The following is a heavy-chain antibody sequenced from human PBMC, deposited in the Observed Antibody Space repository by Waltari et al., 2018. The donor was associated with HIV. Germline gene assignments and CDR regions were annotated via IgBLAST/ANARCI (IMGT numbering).Heavy chain of an antibody. CDR2: INPSGGNT. Sequence: QVQLVQSGAEVKKPRASVKVSCMASGYTFTSYYIPWVRQAPGLGLGWTGMINPSGGNTSFAQRFQSRVTMTRDTSTSTVYMELSSLRSEDTAVYYCARGDAGSHQDHYWGQGTLVTVSS. CDR3: ARGDAGSHQDHY. D-gene: IGHD1-26*01. V-gene: IGHV1-46*01. CDR1: GYTFTSYY. J-gene: IGHJ4*02.